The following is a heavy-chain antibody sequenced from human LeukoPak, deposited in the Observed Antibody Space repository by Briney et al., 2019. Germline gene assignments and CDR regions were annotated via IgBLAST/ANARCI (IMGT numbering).Heavy chain of an antibody. CDR1: GFTFSSYA. Sequence: GGSLRLSCAASGFTFSSYAMSWVRQAPGKGLEWVSAISGSGGSTYYADSVKGRFTISRDDSKNTLYLQMNSLRAEDTAVYYCAKGEETHFTTWIYYFDYWGQGSLVTVSS. J-gene: IGHJ4*02. CDR2: ISGSGGST. D-gene: IGHD1-1*01. CDR3: AKGEETHFTTWIYYFDY. V-gene: IGHV3-23*01.